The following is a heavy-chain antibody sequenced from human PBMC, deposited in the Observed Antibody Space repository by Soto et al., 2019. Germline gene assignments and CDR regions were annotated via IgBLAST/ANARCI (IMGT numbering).Heavy chain of an antibody. CDR2: ISGSGGSI. V-gene: IGHV3-23*01. Sequence: EVHLLESGGGLVQPGGSLRLSCAASGFTFSTYAMSWVRQAPGKGLERVSSISGSGGSIHYADSVRGRFTISRDNSKNTLYLQMNSLRAEDTAVYYFAKDRLCSGGSCSLSNDYWGQGTLVSVSS. D-gene: IGHD2-15*01. J-gene: IGHJ4*02. CDR3: AKDRLCSGGSCSLSNDY. CDR1: GFTFSTYA.